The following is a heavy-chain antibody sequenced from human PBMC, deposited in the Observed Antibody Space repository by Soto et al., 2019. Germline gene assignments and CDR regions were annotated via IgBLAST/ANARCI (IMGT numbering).Heavy chain of an antibody. CDR2: INHSGST. CDR1: GGSFSGYY. V-gene: IGHV4-34*01. Sequence: PSETLSLTCAVYGGSFSGYYWSWIRQPPGKGLEWIGEINHSGSTNYNPSLKSRVTISVDTSKNQFSLKLSSVTAADTAVYYCSRGTIGVAVAGTPSGKYNWFDPWGQGTLVTVSS. J-gene: IGHJ5*02. D-gene: IGHD6-19*01. CDR3: SRGTIGVAVAGTPSGKYNWFDP.